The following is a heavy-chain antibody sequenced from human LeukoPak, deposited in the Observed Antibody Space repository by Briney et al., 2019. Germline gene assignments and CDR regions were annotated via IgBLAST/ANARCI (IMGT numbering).Heavy chain of an antibody. CDR1: GYNFPAYF. CDR2: INPNGGDT. V-gene: IGHV1-2*06. CDR3: VRVAFTTSWSNFDY. D-gene: IGHD6-13*01. J-gene: IGHJ4*02. Sequence: ASVKVSCKAAGYNFPAYFMHWVRQAPGQGLEWMGRINPNGGDTNHAQKFQGRVTMASDTSISTAYMELNSLMSDDTAVYYCVRVAFTTSWSNFDYWGQGTLVTVSS.